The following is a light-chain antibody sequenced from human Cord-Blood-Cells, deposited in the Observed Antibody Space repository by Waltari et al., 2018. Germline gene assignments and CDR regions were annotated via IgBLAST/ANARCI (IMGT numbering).Light chain of an antibody. Sequence: QSALTQPPSVSGSPGQSVTISCTGTSSDVGSYNRVSWYQQPPGTAPKLMIYEVSNRPSGVPDRCSGAKSGNTASLTISGRQAEDEADYYCSSYTSSSTLVFGGGTKLTVL. V-gene: IGLV2-18*02. J-gene: IGLJ2*01. CDR2: EVS. CDR3: SSYTSSSTLV. CDR1: SSDVGSYNR.